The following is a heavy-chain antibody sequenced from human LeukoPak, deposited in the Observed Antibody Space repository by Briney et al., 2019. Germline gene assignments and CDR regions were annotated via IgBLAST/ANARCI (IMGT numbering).Heavy chain of an antibody. CDR3: ARAHCSGRGCYQRYDGFDI. CDR2: IISNSAYI. V-gene: IGHV3-21*01. D-gene: IGHD2-15*01. Sequence: GGSLRLSCAASGSTFSDYSMNWVRQAPGKGLEGVSSIISNSAYIYYVDSLRGRFTVSRDNAKSSLFLQMNSLRVEDTAVYYCARAHCSGRGCYQRYDGFDIWGQGTVVTVSS. J-gene: IGHJ3*02. CDR1: GSTFSDYS.